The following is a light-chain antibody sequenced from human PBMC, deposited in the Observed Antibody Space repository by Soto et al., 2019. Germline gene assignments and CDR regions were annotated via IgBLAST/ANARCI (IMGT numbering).Light chain of an antibody. Sequence: QSALTQPPSASGSPGQSVTISCTGTSSDVGAYNYVSWYQQHPGKAPKLMIYEVTKRPSGVPARFSGSKSGNAASLTVSGLPADDEADYYCSSYAGSRNVVFGGGTKLTVL. CDR3: SSYAGSRNVV. J-gene: IGLJ2*01. CDR2: EVT. CDR1: SSDVGAYNY. V-gene: IGLV2-8*01.